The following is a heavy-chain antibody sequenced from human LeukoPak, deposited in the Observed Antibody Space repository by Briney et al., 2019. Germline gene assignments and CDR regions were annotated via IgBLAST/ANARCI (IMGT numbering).Heavy chain of an antibody. CDR3: ARDRPHYGNTHLFDP. CDR1: GFRFTIHW. J-gene: IGHJ5*02. Sequence: GGSLRLSCAASGFRFTIHWMSWVRQAPGKGLEWVANIKEDGSEKYYVDSVKGRFTISRDNAKNSLFLQMNSLRVEDTAVYYCARDRPHYGNTHLFDPWGQGTLVTVSP. CDR2: IKEDGSEK. V-gene: IGHV3-7*01. D-gene: IGHD3-10*01.